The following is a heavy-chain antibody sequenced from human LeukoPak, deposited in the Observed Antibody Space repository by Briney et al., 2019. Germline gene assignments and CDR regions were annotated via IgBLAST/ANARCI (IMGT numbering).Heavy chain of an antibody. Sequence: SETLSLTCTVSGGSISSSSYYWSWIRQPPGKGLEWIGEINHSGSTNYNPSLKSRVTISVDTSKNQFSLNLSSVTAADTAVYYCARRVLRYFDWIDPWGQGTLVTVSS. CDR1: GGSISSSSYY. D-gene: IGHD3-9*01. CDR2: INHSGST. V-gene: IGHV4-39*07. CDR3: ARRVLRYFDWIDP. J-gene: IGHJ5*02.